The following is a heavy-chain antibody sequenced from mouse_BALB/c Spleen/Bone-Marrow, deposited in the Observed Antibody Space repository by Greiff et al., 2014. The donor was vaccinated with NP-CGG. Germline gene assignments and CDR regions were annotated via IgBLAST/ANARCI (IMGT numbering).Heavy chain of an antibody. CDR1: GFTFRSFG. V-gene: IGHV5-17*02. D-gene: IGHD4-1*01. CDR3: TRGGNWDDFDY. J-gene: IGHJ2*01. Sequence: EVNLVESGGGLVQPGGSRKLSCAASGFTFRSFGMHWVRQAPEKGLEWVAYISSDSSAVYYADTVKGRFTISRDNPKNTLFLQMTSLRSEDTAMYYCTRGGNWDDFDYWGQGTTLTVSS. CDR2: ISSDSSAV.